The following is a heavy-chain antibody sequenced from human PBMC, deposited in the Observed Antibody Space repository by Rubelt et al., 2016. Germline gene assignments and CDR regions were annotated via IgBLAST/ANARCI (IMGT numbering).Heavy chain of an antibody. D-gene: IGHD6-19*01. J-gene: IGHJ2*01. Sequence: YSGSTNYNPSFKSRVTISVDTSKNRFSLKLSSVTAADTAVYFCAGARQWPERYFDLWGRGTLVTVSS. CDR2: YSGST. V-gene: IGHV4-59*01. CDR3: AGARQWPERYFDL.